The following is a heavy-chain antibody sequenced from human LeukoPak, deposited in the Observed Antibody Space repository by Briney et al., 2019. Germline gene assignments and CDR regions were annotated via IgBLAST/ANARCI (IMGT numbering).Heavy chain of an antibody. CDR3: ARHAGYSSSWCDY. D-gene: IGHD6-13*01. CDR2: IYYSGST. CDR1: GGSISSYY. V-gene: IGHV4-59*08. Sequence: SETLSLTCTVSGGSISSYYWSWIRQPPGKGLEWIGYIYYSGSTNYNPSLKSRVTISVDTSKNQFSLKLSSVTAADTAVCYCARHAGYSSSWCDYWGQGTLVTVSS. J-gene: IGHJ4*02.